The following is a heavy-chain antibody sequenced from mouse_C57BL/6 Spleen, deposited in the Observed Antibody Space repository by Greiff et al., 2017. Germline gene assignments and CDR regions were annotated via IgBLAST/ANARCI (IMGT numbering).Heavy chain of an antibody. J-gene: IGHJ1*03. D-gene: IGHD1-1*01. Sequence: VQLQQSGAELARPGASVQMSCKASGYTFTSYTMHWVKQRPGQGLEWIGYINPSSGYTKYNQKFKDKATLTADKSSSTAYMQLSSLTSEDSAVYYCARGYYYGSSPYWYFDVWGTGTTVTVSS. CDR2: INPSSGYT. CDR1: GYTFTSYT. CDR3: ARGYYYGSSPYWYFDV. V-gene: IGHV1-4*01.